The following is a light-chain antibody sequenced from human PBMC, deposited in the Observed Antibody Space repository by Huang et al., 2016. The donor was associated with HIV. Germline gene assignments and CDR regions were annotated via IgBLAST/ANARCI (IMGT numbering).Light chain of an antibody. CDR3: QQYYSTPYT. V-gene: IGKV4-1*01. CDR2: WAS. Sequence: DIVMTQSPDSLAVSLGERAAINCKSRQSVLYNSNNKNYVAWYQQKPGQPPNLLIYWASTRESGVPDRFSGSGSGTDFTLTISSLQAEDVAVYYCQQYYSTPYTFGQGTKLEIK. CDR1: QSVLYNSNNKNY. J-gene: IGKJ2*01.